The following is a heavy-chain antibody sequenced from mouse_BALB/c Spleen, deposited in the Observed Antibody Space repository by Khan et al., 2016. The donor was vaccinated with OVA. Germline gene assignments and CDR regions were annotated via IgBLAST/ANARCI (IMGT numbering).Heavy chain of an antibody. Sequence: QVQLKESGPGLVAPSQSLSITCTVYGYSLTRYGVHWVRQPPGKGLEWLGLIWAGGSTNYNWALMSRLSISIDNSKSLVFLIMNSLQTDDTALNYCAKSKSLDRNWGQGTTLTVSS. J-gene: IGHJ2*01. CDR2: IWAGGST. D-gene: IGHD2-14*01. CDR3: AKSKSLDRN. CDR1: GYSLTRYG. V-gene: IGHV2-9*02.